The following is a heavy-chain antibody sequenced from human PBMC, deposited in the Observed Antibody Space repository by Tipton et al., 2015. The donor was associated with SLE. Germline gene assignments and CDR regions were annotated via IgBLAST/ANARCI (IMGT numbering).Heavy chain of an antibody. CDR3: ASRQYYYDSSGYYPSAFDI. Sequence: VQLVQSGAEVKKPGESLKISCKGSGYSFTSYWIGWVRQMPGKGLEWMGTIYPGDSDTRYSPSFQGQVTISADKSISTAYLQWSSLKASDTAMYYCASRQYYYDSSGYYPSAFDIWGQGTMVTVSS. CDR2: IYPGDSDT. CDR1: GYSFTSYW. V-gene: IGHV5-51*01. D-gene: IGHD3-22*01. J-gene: IGHJ3*02.